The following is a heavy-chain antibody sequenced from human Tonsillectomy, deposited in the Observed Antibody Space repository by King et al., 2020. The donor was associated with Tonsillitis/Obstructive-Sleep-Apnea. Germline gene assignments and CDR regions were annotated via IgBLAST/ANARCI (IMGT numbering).Heavy chain of an antibody. J-gene: IGHJ6*03. V-gene: IGHV1-18*01. D-gene: IGHD5-18*01. CDR3: AREIWDTTMVTSYYYYYMDV. CDR2: SSTYNGNT. Sequence: QLVQSGAEVKKPGASVKVSCKASGYMFTRYDISWVRQAPGQGLEWMGWSSTYNGNTNYAQKVQGRVIMTTDTSTSTAYMELRSLRSDDTAVYYCAREIWDTTMVTSYYYYYMDVWGKGTTVTVSS. CDR1: GYMFTRYD.